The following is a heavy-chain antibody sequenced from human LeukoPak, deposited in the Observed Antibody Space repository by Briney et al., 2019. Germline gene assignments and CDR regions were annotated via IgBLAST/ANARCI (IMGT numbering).Heavy chain of an antibody. CDR1: GFTFSNYA. J-gene: IGHJ4*02. D-gene: IGHD1-1*01. CDR3: AIGWVHLDS. CDR2: INSDGSGT. Sequence: PGGSLRLSCAAYGFTFSNYAMSWVRQAPGKGLVWVSRINSDGSGTTYADSVKGRVTISRDNAKNTLYLQMNSLRAEDTAVYYCAIGWVHLDSWGQGTLATVSS. V-gene: IGHV3-74*01.